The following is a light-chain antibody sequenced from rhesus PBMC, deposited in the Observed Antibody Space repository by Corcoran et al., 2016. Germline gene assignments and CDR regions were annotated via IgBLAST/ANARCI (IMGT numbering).Light chain of an antibody. CDR1: TSDIGAYTR. CDR2: GVS. V-gene: IGLV2-13*03. Sequence: QAAPTQSPSVSGSPGQSVTISCTGTTSDIGAYTRVSWYQHHPGKAPKLLIYGVSNRPSGVSDRFSGSKSDNTDSLPISGPQPEDEADYYCSSYTNSNTFVFGSGTRLTVL. J-gene: IGLJ1*01. CDR3: SSYTNSNTFV.